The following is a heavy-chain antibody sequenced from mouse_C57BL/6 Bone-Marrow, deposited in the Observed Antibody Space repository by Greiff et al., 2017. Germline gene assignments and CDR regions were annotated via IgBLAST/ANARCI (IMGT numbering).Heavy chain of an antibody. Sequence: EVQRVESGGGLVQPKGSLKLSCAASGFSFNTYAMNWVRQAPGKGLEWVARIRSKSNNYATYYADSVKDRFTISRDDSESMLYLQMNNLKTEDTAMYYCVRGNYYDYAPFAYWGQGTLVTVSA. J-gene: IGHJ3*01. CDR1: GFSFNTYA. CDR2: IRSKSNNYAT. CDR3: VRGNYYDYAPFAY. D-gene: IGHD2-4*01. V-gene: IGHV10-1*01.